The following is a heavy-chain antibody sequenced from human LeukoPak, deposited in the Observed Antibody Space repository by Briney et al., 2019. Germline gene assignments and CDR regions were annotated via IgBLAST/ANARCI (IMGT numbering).Heavy chain of an antibody. V-gene: IGHV3-15*01. CDR3: AAGGRV. CDR2: IQSKTDGGTT. D-gene: IGHD3-10*01. J-gene: IGHJ6*02. CDR1: GFTLSNAW. Sequence: GGSLRLSCEASGFTLSNAWMNWVRQAPGKGLEWVGRIQSKTDGGTTEYAAPVKGRFTISRDDSTNTLYLQMSSLKTEDTGVYYCAAGGRVCGQGTTVTVSS.